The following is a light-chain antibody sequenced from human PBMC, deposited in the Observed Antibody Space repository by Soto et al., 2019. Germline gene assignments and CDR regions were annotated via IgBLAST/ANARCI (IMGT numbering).Light chain of an antibody. CDR2: GAS. Sequence: IVMTQSPAPLSVSPGERATLSCRASQSVSSDLAWYHQKPGQAPRLLIYGASTRATGIPARFSGSGSGTEFTLTINSLQSEEFAVYYCQQYNNWPRTFGQGTKV. CDR1: QSVSSD. J-gene: IGKJ1*01. CDR3: QQYNNWPRT. V-gene: IGKV3-15*01.